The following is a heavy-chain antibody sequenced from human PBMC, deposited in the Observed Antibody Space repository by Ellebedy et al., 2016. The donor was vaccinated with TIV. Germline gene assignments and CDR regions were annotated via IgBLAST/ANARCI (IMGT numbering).Heavy chain of an antibody. CDR3: ASGYDFWSGYMAAGFDP. V-gene: IGHV3-21*01. D-gene: IGHD3-3*01. Sequence: GESLKISCAASGFTFSSYSMNWVRQAPGKGLEWVSSISSNSSYIYYADSVKGRFTISRDNAKNSLYRQMNSLRAEDTAVYYCASGYDFWSGYMAAGFDPWGQGTLVTVSS. CDR2: ISSNSSYI. CDR1: GFTFSSYS. J-gene: IGHJ5*02.